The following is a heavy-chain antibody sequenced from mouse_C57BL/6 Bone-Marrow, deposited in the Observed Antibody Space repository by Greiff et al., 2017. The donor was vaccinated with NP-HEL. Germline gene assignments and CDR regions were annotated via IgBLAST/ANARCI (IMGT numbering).Heavy chain of an antibody. D-gene: IGHD1-1*01. Sequence: VKVEESGPGLVAPSQSLSITCTVSGFSLTSYAISWVRQPPGKGLEWLGVIWTGGGTNYNSALKSRLSISKDNSKSQVFLKMNSLQTDDTARYYCARNYYYGSSYAMDYWGQGTSVTVSS. V-gene: IGHV2-9-1*01. CDR3: ARNYYYGSSYAMDY. J-gene: IGHJ4*01. CDR2: IWTGGGT. CDR1: GFSLTSYA.